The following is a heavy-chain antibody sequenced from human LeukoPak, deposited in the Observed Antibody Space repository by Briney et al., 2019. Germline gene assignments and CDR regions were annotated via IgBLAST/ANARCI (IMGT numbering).Heavy chain of an antibody. CDR1: GFTFSSYS. J-gene: IGHJ4*02. V-gene: IGHV3-21*04. D-gene: IGHD7-27*01. Sequence: GGSLRLSCAASGFTFSSYSMNWVRQAPGKGLEWVSSISGSSSYIYYADSVKGRFTISRDNAKNSLYLQMNSLTGEDTAIYYCAKDPFHWGTIYFDYWGQGALVTVSS. CDR2: ISGSSSYI. CDR3: AKDPFHWGTIYFDY.